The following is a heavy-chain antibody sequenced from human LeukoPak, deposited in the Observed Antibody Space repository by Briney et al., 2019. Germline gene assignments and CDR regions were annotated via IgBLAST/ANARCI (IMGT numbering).Heavy chain of an antibody. CDR1: GYSIGSGYY. D-gene: IGHD6-13*01. CDR2: VYHDGIS. J-gene: IGHJ4*02. CDR3: ARATYSRGPIDY. V-gene: IGHV4-38-2*01. Sequence: SETLSLTCAVSGYSIGSGYYWGWIRQPPGKGLEWIGGVYHDGISYHKPSLKSRVTMSVDMSKNQFSLNLSSVTAADTAMYYCARATYSRGPIDYWGQGTLVTVSS.